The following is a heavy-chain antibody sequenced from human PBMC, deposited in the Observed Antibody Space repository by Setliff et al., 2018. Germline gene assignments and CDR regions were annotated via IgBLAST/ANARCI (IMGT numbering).Heavy chain of an antibody. CDR1: DGSLSTYY. CDR2: VYYSGTA. J-gene: IGHJ4*02. Sequence: KTSETLSLTCTVSDGSLSTYYWSWIRQPPGKGLEFIGYVYYSGTANYSPSLRSRLTISVDTSKNQFSLKLRSVTAADTAVYYCARGRNVAARLLDSWGQGTLVTVSS. D-gene: IGHD6-6*01. V-gene: IGHV4-59*01. CDR3: ARGRNVAARLLDS.